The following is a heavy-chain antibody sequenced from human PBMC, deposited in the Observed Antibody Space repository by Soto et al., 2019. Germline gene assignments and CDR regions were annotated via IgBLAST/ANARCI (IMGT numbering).Heavy chain of an antibody. Sequence: SGPTLVNPTQTLTLTCTFSGFSLSTSGVGVGWIRQPPGKALEWLALIYWNDDKRYSPSLKSRLTITKDTSKNQVVLTMTNMDPVDIATYYCAHIHAAMVRGIDWFDPWGQGTLVTVSS. D-gene: IGHD3-10*01. J-gene: IGHJ5*02. CDR3: AHIHAAMVRGIDWFDP. CDR2: IYWNDDK. CDR1: GFSLSTSGVG. V-gene: IGHV2-5*01.